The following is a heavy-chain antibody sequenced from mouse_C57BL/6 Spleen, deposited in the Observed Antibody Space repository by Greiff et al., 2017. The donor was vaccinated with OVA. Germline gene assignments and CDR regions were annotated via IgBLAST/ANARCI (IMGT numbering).Heavy chain of an antibody. CDR3: ARFGRGYDYAMDY. CDR1: GYTFTSYW. Sequence: QVQLKQPGTELVKPGASVKLSCKASGYTFTSYWMHWVKQRPGQGLEWIGNINPSNGGTNYNEKFKSKATLTVDKSSSTAYMQLSSLTSEDSAVYYCARFGRGYDYAMDYWGQGTSVTVSS. V-gene: IGHV1-53*01. J-gene: IGHJ4*01. D-gene: IGHD3-1*01. CDR2: INPSNGGT.